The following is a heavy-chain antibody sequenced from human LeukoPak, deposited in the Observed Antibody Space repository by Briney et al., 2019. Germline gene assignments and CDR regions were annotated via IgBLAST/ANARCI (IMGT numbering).Heavy chain of an antibody. CDR1: GGSLSGYY. V-gene: IGHV4-34*01. Sequence: PSETLSLTCAVYGGSLSGYYWSWIRQPPGKGLEWIGEINHSGSTNYNPSLKSRVTISVDTSKNQFSLKLSSVTAADTAVYYCARTWIQAPFDYWGQGTLVTVSS. CDR3: ARTWIQAPFDY. D-gene: IGHD5-18*01. CDR2: INHSGST. J-gene: IGHJ4*02.